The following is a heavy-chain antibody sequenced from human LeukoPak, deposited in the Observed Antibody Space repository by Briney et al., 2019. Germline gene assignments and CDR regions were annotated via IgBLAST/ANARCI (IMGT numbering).Heavy chain of an antibody. CDR1: AFTFSSYA. CDR3: VRSITMFQH. V-gene: IGHV3-23*01. J-gene: IGHJ1*01. CDR2: ISGSGGST. Sequence: GGSLRLSCAASAFTFSSYAMSWVRQAPGKGLEWVSAISGSGGSTYYADSVKGRFTISRDNSKNTLYLQMNSLRAEDTALYFCVRSITMFQHWGQGTLVSVSS. D-gene: IGHD3-10*01.